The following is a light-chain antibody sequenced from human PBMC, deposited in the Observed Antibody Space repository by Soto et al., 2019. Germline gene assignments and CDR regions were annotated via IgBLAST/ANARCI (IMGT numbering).Light chain of an antibody. V-gene: IGKV3-20*01. CDR1: QSVSSSY. Sequence: EIVLTQSPGTLSLSPGERATLSCRASQSVSSSYLAWYQQKPGQAPRLLIYGASSRATGIPDRFSGSGSGTDFTVTISRLEPEDFAVYYCQQYGSSSLTFGPGTKVDIK. J-gene: IGKJ3*01. CDR2: GAS. CDR3: QQYGSSSLT.